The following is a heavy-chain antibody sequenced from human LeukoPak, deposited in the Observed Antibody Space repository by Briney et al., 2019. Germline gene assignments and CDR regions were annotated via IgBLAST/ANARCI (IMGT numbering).Heavy chain of an antibody. D-gene: IGHD5-24*01. V-gene: IGHV3-30*18. CDR2: ISYDGSNK. J-gene: IGHJ4*02. Sequence: PGGSLRLSCAASGFTFSSYGMHWVRQAPGRGLEWVAVISYDGSNKYYADSVKGRFAISRDKSKSTLNLQMNSLRAGDTAVYYCAKEFRQMTNFDYWGQGTLVTVSS. CDR1: GFTFSSYG. CDR3: AKEFRQMTNFDY.